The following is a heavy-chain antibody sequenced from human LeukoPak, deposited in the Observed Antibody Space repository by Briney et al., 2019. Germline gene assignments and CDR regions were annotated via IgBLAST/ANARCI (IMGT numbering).Heavy chain of an antibody. Sequence: GGSLRLSCAASGFTFSSYSMNWVRQAPGKGLEWVSSISGSGDNTCYAESVKGRFTISRDNSKNTLFLQMNSLRAEDTAVFYCAKRSGYTTGWFFDFWGQGTLVTVSS. J-gene: IGHJ4*02. CDR1: GFTFSSYS. V-gene: IGHV3-23*01. D-gene: IGHD6-19*01. CDR3: AKRSGYTTGWFFDF. CDR2: ISGSGDNT.